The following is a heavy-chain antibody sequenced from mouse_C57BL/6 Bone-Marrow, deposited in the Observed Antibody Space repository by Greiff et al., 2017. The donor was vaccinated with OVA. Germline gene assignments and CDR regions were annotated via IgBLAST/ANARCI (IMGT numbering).Heavy chain of an antibody. Sequence: EVKLVESGGGLVKPGGSLKLSCAASGFTFSDYGMHWVRQAPEKGLEWVAYISSGSSTIYYADTVKGRFTISRDNAKNTLFLQMTSLRSEDTAMYYCARDYGRGAFAYWGQGTLVTVSA. CDR3: ARDYGRGAFAY. V-gene: IGHV5-17*01. CDR1: GFTFSDYG. CDR2: ISSGSSTI. D-gene: IGHD1-1*01. J-gene: IGHJ3*01.